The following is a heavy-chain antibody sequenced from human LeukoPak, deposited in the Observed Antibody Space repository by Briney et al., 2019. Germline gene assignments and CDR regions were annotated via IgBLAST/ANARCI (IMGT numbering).Heavy chain of an antibody. J-gene: IGHJ4*02. V-gene: IGHV3-64*01. CDR3: ARRSSGYFHDY. CDR1: GFTFSTYA. D-gene: IGHD6-19*01. Sequence: GGSLRLSCVASGFTFSTYAMHWVRQAPGKGLEYVSAISSNGDSTYHANSVKGRFTISRDNSKNTLYLQMGSLRAEDMAVYYCARRSSGYFHDYWGQGTLVTVSS. CDR2: ISSNGDST.